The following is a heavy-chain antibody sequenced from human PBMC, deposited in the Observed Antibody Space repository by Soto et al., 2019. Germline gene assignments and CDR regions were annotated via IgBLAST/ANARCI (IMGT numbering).Heavy chain of an antibody. V-gene: IGHV3-23*01. CDR1: VFTFGSYS. D-gene: IGHD3-10*01. CDR3: AKGMFSSSPAAAGSFDY. CDR2: IGGTDGKT. J-gene: IGHJ4*02. Sequence: GGSLRLACAASVFTFGSYSMIWVRQAPGKGLEWVAAIGGTDGKTYYADSVKGRFTISRDNSENTLYLQMSRLRAEDTAVYFCAKGMFSSSPAAAGSFDYWGQGALVTVSS.